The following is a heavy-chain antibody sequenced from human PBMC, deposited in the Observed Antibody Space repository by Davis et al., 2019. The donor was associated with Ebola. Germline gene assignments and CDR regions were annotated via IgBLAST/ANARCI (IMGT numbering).Heavy chain of an antibody. J-gene: IGHJ4*02. V-gene: IGHV3-7*01. CDR1: GFPFSTYW. Sequence: GESLKISCAASGFPFSTYWMTWVRQVSGKGLEWVANINQDGSEKNYVDSVRGRFTISRDNAKNSLYLQMNSLRAEDTAVYYCARERSSSWPDYWGQGTLVTVSS. CDR3: ARERSSSWPDY. CDR2: INQDGSEK. D-gene: IGHD6-13*01.